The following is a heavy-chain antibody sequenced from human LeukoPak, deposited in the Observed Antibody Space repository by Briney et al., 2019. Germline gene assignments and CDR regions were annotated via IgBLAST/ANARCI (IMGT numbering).Heavy chain of an antibody. CDR2: IYYSGST. V-gene: IGHV4-61*01. CDR3: ASYYYDSSGYPAYFDY. D-gene: IGHD3-22*01. J-gene: IGHJ4*02. CDR1: GYSISSGYY. Sequence: KPSETLSLTCTVSGYSISSGYYWSWIRQPPGKGLEWIGYIYYSGSTNYNPSLKSRVTISVDTSKNQFSLKLSSVTAADTAVYYCASYYYDSSGYPAYFDYWGQGTLVTVSS.